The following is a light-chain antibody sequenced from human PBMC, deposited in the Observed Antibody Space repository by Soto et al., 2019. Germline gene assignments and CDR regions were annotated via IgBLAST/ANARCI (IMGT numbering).Light chain of an antibody. J-gene: IGKJ2*01. Sequence: ELVLTQSPATLSASPGERATLSCRPSQSLTNNLAWYQQKPGQAPRLLIYGASTRATGIPARFSGSGSGTEFTLTISSLQSEDFAVYYCQQYINWPPMYTFGQGTKLEIK. CDR1: QSLTNN. V-gene: IGKV3-15*01. CDR3: QQYINWPPMYT. CDR2: GAS.